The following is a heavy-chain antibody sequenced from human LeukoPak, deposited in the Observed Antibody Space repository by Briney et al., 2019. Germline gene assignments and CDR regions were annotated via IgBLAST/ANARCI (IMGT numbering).Heavy chain of an antibody. CDR1: GCTFSRYA. Sequence: SVKVSCKASGCTFSRYAISWVRQAPGQGLEWMGGIIPIFGTANYAQKFQGRVTITAYESTRTAYMELSSLRFADTDVYYCAREPTGGPSYYWGQGTLVTVSS. J-gene: IGHJ4*02. CDR3: AREPTGGPSYY. D-gene: IGHD2-8*02. V-gene: IGHV1-69*13. CDR2: IIPIFGTA.